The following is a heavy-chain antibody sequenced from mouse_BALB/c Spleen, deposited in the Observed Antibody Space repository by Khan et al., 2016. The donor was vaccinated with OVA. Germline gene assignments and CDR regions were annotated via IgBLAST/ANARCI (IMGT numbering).Heavy chain of an antibody. V-gene: IGHV1-77*01. CDR1: GYTFTDYV. CDR2: IYTGSGST. D-gene: IGHD1-1*01. Sequence: VELVESGPELVKPGASVKMSCKASGYTFTDYVISWVKQRTGQGLEWIGEIYTGSGSTYYNEKFKGKATLTADKSSNTAYMQLSSLTSEDSAVYFAARSYYGSGYFDYWGQGTTLTVSS. J-gene: IGHJ2*01. CDR3: ARSYYGSGYFDY.